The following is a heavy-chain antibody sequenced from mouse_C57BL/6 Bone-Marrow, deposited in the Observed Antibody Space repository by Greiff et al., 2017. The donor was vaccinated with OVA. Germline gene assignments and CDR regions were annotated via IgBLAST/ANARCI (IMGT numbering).Heavy chain of an antibody. CDR3: ASLYYDYDVDYAMDY. Sequence: DVQLQESGPGLVKPSQSLSLTCSVTGYSITSGYYWNWIRQFPGNKLEWMGYISYDGSNNYNPSLKNRISITRDTSKNQFFLKLNSMTTEDTATNYCASLYYDYDVDYAMDYWGQGTSVTVSS. CDR2: ISYDGSN. D-gene: IGHD2-4*01. V-gene: IGHV3-6*01. CDR1: GYSITSGYY. J-gene: IGHJ4*01.